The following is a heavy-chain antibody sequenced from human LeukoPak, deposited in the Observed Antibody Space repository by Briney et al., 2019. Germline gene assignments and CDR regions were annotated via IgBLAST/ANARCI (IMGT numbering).Heavy chain of an antibody. CDR3: AKAPQRITMIVVGYFDY. CDR2: ISGSGGST. CDR1: GFTFSSYA. D-gene: IGHD3-22*01. V-gene: IGHV3-23*01. Sequence: PGGSLRLSCAASGFTFSSYAMSWVRQAPGKGLEWVSAISGSGGSTYYADSVKGRFTISRDNSKNTLYLQMNSLRAEDTAVYYCAKAPQRITMIVVGYFDYWGQGTLVTVSS. J-gene: IGHJ4*02.